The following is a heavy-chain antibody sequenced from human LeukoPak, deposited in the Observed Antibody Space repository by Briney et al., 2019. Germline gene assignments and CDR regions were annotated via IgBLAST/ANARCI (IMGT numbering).Heavy chain of an antibody. CDR2: IYHSGST. D-gene: IGHD3-3*02. CDR1: GYSISSGYY. Sequence: SETLSLTCTVSGYSISSGYYWGWIRQPPGKGLEWIGSIYHSGSTYYNPSLKSRVTISVDTSKNQFSLKLSSVTAADTAVYYCARQRADRIFGVVMGFGLDYWGRGTLVTVSS. V-gene: IGHV4-38-2*02. J-gene: IGHJ4*02. CDR3: ARQRADRIFGVVMGFGLDY.